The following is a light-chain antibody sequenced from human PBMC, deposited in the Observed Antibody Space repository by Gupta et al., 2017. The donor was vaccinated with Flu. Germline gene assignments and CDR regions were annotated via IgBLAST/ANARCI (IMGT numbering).Light chain of an antibody. J-gene: IGLJ1*01. CDR3: SSYTSRSTDV. CDR1: SSDVGGYDY. V-gene: IGLV2-14*01. Sequence: QSALTQPASVSGSPGQSITISCTGTSSDVGGYDYVSWYLQHPGEAPKVLIFEVTNRPSGVSNRFSGSKSGHTASLTISGLQAEDEGNYYCSSYTSRSTDVFGTGTKVTVL. CDR2: EVT.